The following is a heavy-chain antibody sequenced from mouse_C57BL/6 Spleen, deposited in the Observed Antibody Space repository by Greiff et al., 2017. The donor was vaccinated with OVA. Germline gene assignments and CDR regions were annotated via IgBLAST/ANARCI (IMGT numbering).Heavy chain of an antibody. CDR3: ARRGLRQGFDY. V-gene: IGHV1-26*01. CDR1: GYTFTDYY. D-gene: IGHD2-4*01. J-gene: IGHJ2*01. CDR2: INPNNGGT. Sequence: VESGASVKISCKASGYTFTDYYMNWVKQSHGKSLEWIGDINPNNGGTSYNQKFTGKATLTVDKSSSTAYMELRSLTSEDSAVYYCARRGLRQGFDYWGQGTTLTVSS.